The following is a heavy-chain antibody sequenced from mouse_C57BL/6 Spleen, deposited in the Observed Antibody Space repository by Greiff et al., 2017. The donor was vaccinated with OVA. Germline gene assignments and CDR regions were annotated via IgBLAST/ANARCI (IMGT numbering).Heavy chain of an antibody. J-gene: IGHJ1*03. Sequence: EVKVVESGPGMVKPSQSLSLTCTVTVYSITSGYDWHWIRHFPGNKLEWMGYISYSGSTNYNPSLKSRISITHDTSKNHFFLKLNSVTTEDTATYYCARGVTTALGYFDVWGTGTTVTVSS. CDR3: ARGVTTALGYFDV. D-gene: IGHD1-2*01. CDR1: VYSITSGYD. CDR2: ISYSGST. V-gene: IGHV3-1*01.